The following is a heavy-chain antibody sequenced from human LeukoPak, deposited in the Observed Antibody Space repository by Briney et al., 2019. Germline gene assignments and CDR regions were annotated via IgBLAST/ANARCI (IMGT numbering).Heavy chain of an antibody. Sequence: GGSLRLSCVASGFIFSNYGMVWVRQAPGKGLEWLTYISASGTVKYYGDSVRGRFTISRDNAQNSVHLHLSSLRVEDSAIYYCARETRGGTYRYNFLDYWGLGTLVTVSS. CDR1: GFIFSNYG. D-gene: IGHD3-16*02. V-gene: IGHV3-48*04. CDR2: ISASGTVK. J-gene: IGHJ4*02. CDR3: ARETRGGTYRYNFLDY.